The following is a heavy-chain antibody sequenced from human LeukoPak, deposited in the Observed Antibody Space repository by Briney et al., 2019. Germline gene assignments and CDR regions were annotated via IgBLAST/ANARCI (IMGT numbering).Heavy chain of an antibody. CDR3: ARDPNGFWFDP. V-gene: IGHV4-39*07. J-gene: IGHJ5*02. D-gene: IGHD4/OR15-4a*01. CDR1: GGSISSSSYY. CDR2: IYYSGST. Sequence: PSETLSLTCTVSGGSISSSSYYWGWIRQPPGKGLEWIGSIYYSGSTYYNPSLKSRVTISVDTSKNQFSLKLSSVTAADTAVYYCARDPNGFWFDPWGQGTLVTVSS.